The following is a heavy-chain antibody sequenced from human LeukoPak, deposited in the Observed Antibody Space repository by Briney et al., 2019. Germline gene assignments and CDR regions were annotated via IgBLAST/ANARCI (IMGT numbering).Heavy chain of an antibody. CDR1: GFTFSSYS. Sequence: PGGSLRLSCAASGFTFSSYSMNWVPQAPGKGLEWVSSISSGSSYIYYADSVKGRFTISRDNAKNSLYLQMNSLRAEDTAVYYCARGYGDYFDYWGQGTLVTVSS. V-gene: IGHV3-21*01. J-gene: IGHJ4*02. CDR2: ISSGSSYI. CDR3: ARGYGDYFDY. D-gene: IGHD4-17*01.